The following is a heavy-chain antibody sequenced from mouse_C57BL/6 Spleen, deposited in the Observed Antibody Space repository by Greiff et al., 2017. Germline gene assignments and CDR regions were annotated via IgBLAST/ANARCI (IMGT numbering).Heavy chain of an antibody. CDR1: GFTFSSYG. CDR2: ISSGGSYT. D-gene: IGHD2-4*01. J-gene: IGHJ3*01. Sequence: VQLQQSGGDLVKPGGSLKLSCAASGFTFSSYGMSWVRQPPDKRLEWVATISSGGSYTYYPDRVKGRFTISRDNAKHTLYLQMSSLKSEDTAMYSGASHSDDYDEGAWFAYRGQGTLVTVSA. V-gene: IGHV5-6*01. CDR3: ASHSDDYDEGAWFAY.